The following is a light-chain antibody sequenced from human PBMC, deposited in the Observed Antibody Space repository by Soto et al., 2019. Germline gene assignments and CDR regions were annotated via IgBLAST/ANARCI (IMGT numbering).Light chain of an antibody. J-gene: IGKJ5*01. CDR2: GAS. CDR1: QSISIY. V-gene: IGKV1-39*01. CDR3: QQTYTTPEII. Sequence: IEMTRSPSSLSASVGNRGTITCRVSQSISIYLNWYQLKPGKAPNLLMYGASYLKSGVQTRFSGSRSGTDFTLTISSLHPEESAIYYCQQTYTTPEIIFSQGTRLEIK.